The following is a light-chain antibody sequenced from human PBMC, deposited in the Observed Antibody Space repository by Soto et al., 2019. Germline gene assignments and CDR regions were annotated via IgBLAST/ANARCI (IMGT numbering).Light chain of an antibody. Sequence: DIQMTQSPSSLSASIGDRVTITCQASQDIHNFLSWFQQKPGQAPKLLIYYAFNLETGVPSRFSGGGSGTDFYLTINGLQPEDIATYYCQQYSHFITFGGGTKVDFK. J-gene: IGKJ4*01. CDR3: QQYSHFIT. V-gene: IGKV1-33*01. CDR1: QDIHNF. CDR2: YAF.